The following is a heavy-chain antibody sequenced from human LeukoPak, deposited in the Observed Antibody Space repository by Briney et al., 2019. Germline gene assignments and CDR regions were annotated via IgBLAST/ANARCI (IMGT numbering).Heavy chain of an antibody. V-gene: IGHV4-59*01. J-gene: IGHJ4*02. D-gene: IGHD6-19*01. CDR2: IYYSGST. CDR1: GGSISSYY. CDR3: ARGQWQRIDY. Sequence: PSETLSLTCTVSGGSISSYYWSWIRQPPGKGLEWIGYIYYSGSTNYNPSLKSRVTISVDTSKNQFSLKPSSVTAADTAVYYCARGQWQRIDYWGQGTLVTVSS.